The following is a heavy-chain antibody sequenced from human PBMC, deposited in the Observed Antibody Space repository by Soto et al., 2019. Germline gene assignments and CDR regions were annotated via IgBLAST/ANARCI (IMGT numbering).Heavy chain of an antibody. Sequence: ASVKVSCKASGYTFTGYAMHWVRQAPGQRLEWMGWINAGNGNTKYSQKFQGRVTITRDTSASTAYMELSSLRSEDTALYYCSRAVAVPADFDYWGQGTLVTVSS. CDR3: SRAVAVPADFDY. CDR2: INAGNGNT. V-gene: IGHV1-3*01. J-gene: IGHJ4*02. D-gene: IGHD6-19*01. CDR1: GYTFTGYA.